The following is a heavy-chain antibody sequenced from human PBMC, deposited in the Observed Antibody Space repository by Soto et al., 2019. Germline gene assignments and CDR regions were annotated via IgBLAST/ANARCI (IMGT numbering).Heavy chain of an antibody. D-gene: IGHD3-9*01. CDR3: ASGGQTIIPKD. CDR2: INHSGST. Sequence: QVQLQQWGAGLLKPSETLSLTCAVYGGSFSGYYWSWIRQPPGKGLDWIGEINHSGSTNYNPSLKSRVTISVDTSKNQLSLKLSSVTAADTAVYYCASGGQTIIPKDWGQGTLVTVSS. J-gene: IGHJ4*02. CDR1: GGSFSGYY. V-gene: IGHV4-34*02.